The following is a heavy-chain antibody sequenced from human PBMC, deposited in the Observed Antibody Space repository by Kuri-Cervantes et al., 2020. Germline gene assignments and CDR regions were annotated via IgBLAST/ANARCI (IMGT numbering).Heavy chain of an antibody. CDR1: GFTFSSYW. V-gene: IGHV3-7*02. D-gene: IGHD2-21*02. Sequence: GESLKISCAASGFTFSSYWMSWVRQAPGKGLEWVANIKQDGSEKYYVDSVKGRFTISRDNSKNTLYLQMNSLRAEDTAVYYCARARNVVVTAIPCDYWGQGTLVTVSS. J-gene: IGHJ4*02. CDR2: IKQDGSEK. CDR3: ARARNVVVTAIPCDY.